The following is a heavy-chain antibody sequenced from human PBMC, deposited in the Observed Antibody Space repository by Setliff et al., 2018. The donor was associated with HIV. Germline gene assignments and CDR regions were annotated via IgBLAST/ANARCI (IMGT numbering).Heavy chain of an antibody. CDR2: IYYTGST. Sequence: PSETLSLTCTVSNASISSGGFYWSWVRQHPGKGLEWIGYIYYTGSTYYNPSLKSRVSTSVDTSKNQFSLKLTSVTAADTAVYYCAKRLVRTFDFWGQGTLVTVSS. J-gene: IGHJ4*02. CDR3: AKRLVRTFDF. D-gene: IGHD3-9*01. V-gene: IGHV4-31*03. CDR1: NASISSGGFY.